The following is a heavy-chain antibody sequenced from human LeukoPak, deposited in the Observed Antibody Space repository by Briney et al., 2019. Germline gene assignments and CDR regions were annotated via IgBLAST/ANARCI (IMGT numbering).Heavy chain of an antibody. J-gene: IGHJ3*02. CDR2: ISSSSSTI. D-gene: IGHD2-8*01. CDR3: ARARGYCTNGVCLEAFDI. Sequence: GGSLRLSCAASGFTFSSYEMNWVRQAPGKGLEWVSYISSSSSTIYYADSVKGRFTISRDNAKNSLYLQMNSLRAEDTAVYYCARARGYCTNGVCLEAFDIWGQGTMVTVSS. CDR1: GFTFSSYE. V-gene: IGHV3-48*01.